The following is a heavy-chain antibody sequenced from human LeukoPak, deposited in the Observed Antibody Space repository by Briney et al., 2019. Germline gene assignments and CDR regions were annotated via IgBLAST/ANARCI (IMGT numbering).Heavy chain of an antibody. Sequence: SETLSLTCTVSGGSISSGDYYWSWIRQPPGKGLEWIGYIYYSGSTYYNPSLKSRVTISVDTSKNQFSLKLSSVTAADTAVYYCARAGEGGGYYPGWGQGVYNWFDPWGQGTLVTVSS. D-gene: IGHD3-22*01. CDR1: GGSISSGDYY. CDR3: ARAGEGGGYYPGWGQGVYNWFDP. CDR2: IYYSGST. J-gene: IGHJ5*02. V-gene: IGHV4-30-4*01.